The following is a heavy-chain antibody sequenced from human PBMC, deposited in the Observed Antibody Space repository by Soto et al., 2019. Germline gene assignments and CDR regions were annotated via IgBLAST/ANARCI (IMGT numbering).Heavy chain of an antibody. Sequence: QVQLVESGGGMVQPGASLRLSCAASGFIFSSYGMDWVRQAPGKGLEWVAAIWFDGNDKYYADSVKGRFTISRDNSKNTLFLQMNSLRVEDTAVYYCVKAPPHEYFWGSYRPSDDWGQGTLVTVPS. D-gene: IGHD3-16*02. J-gene: IGHJ4*02. CDR3: VKAPPHEYFWGSYRPSDD. V-gene: IGHV3-33*06. CDR2: IWFDGNDK. CDR1: GFIFSSYG.